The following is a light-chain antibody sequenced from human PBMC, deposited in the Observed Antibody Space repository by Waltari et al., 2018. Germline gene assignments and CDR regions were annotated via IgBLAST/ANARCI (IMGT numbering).Light chain of an antibody. V-gene: IGKV1-39*01. CDR2: AAS. CDR3: QQSYSTPLT. CDR1: QSNSIY. J-gene: IGKJ4*01. Sequence: DIQMTQSPSSLSASVGDRVTITCRASQSNSIYLNWYQQQPGKAPKLLIYAASSLQSGVPSRFSGSGSGTDFTLTISSLQPEDFATYYCQQSYSTPLTFGGGTKVEIK.